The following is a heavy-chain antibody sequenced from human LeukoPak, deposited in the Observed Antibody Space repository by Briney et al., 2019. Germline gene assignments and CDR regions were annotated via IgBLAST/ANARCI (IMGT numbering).Heavy chain of an antibody. CDR1: GGSISSGGYY. Sequence: SQTLSLTCTVSGGSISSGGYYWSWIRQHPGKGLERIGYIYYSGSTYYNPSLKSRVTISVDTSKNQFSLKLSSVTAADTAVYYCVRHGGTRVTLVEVYYFDSWGQGTLVTVSS. D-gene: IGHD4-11*01. V-gene: IGHV4-31*03. CDR2: IYYSGST. J-gene: IGHJ4*02. CDR3: VRHGGTRVTLVEVYYFDS.